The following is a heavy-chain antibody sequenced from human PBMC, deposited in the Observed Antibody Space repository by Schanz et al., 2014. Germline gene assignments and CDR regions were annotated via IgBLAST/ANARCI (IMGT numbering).Heavy chain of an antibody. D-gene: IGHD5-18*01. CDR2: ISTSGTYM. J-gene: IGHJ4*02. CDR3: VRVSFADPRLYRGMDRDIDY. Sequence: EVPLMASGGGLVKPGGSLRLSCVASGFAFSSFAMTWVRQAPGRGLEWVSSISTSGTYMYIADSLKGRLTISRDDAKKTMYLQMNNLRAEDTAVYYCVRVSFADPRLYRGMDRDIDYWGQGTLVTVSS. CDR1: GFAFSSFA. V-gene: IGHV3-21*01.